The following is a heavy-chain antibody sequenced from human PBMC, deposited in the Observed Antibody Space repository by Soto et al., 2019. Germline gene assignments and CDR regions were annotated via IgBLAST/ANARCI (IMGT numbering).Heavy chain of an antibody. CDR2: IYYSGST. V-gene: IGHV4-59*01. J-gene: IGHJ4*02. CDR3: ARDRRGRWNEYYFDY. CDR1: GGSISSYY. Sequence: SETLSLTCTVSGGSISSYYWSWIRQPPGKGLEWIGYIYYSGSTNYNPSLKSRVTISVDTSKNQFSLRLSSVTAADTAVYYCARDRRGRWNEYYFDYWGQGTLVTVSS. D-gene: IGHD1-1*01.